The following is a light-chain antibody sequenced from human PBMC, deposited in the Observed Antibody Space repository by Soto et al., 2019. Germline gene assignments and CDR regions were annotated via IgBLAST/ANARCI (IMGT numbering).Light chain of an antibody. CDR1: QSLLHSNGHTY. CDR3: TQTLQTPPFS. CDR2: LGS. J-gene: IGKJ3*01. V-gene: IGKV2-28*01. Sequence: DIVLTQSPLSLPVTPGEPASISCRSSQSLLHSNGHTYLAWYLHKLGQSPQLLIYLGSSRASGVIKRHRGDPSHTSCTQTISRVEDKDVGVYYCTQTLQTPPFSFGTETQVHIK.